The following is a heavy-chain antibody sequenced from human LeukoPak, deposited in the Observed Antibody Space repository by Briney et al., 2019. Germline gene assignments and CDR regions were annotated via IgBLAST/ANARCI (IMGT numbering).Heavy chain of an antibody. CDR1: GFTFSSYG. J-gene: IGHJ4*02. CDR3: ARSNPPYYYGSGSYDYFDY. CDR2: ISYDGSNK. D-gene: IGHD3-10*01. Sequence: GGSLRLSCAASGFTFSSYGMHWVRQAPGKGLEWVAVISYDGSNKYYADSVKGRFTISRDNSKNTLYLQMNSLRAEDTAVYYCARSNPPYYYGSGSYDYFDYWGQGTLVTVSS. V-gene: IGHV3-30*03.